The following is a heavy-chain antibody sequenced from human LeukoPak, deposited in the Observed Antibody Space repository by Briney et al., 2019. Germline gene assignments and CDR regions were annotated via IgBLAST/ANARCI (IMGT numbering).Heavy chain of an antibody. Sequence: PSETLSLTCTVSGGSISNYYWSWVRQPPGKGLEWIGYIYYSGSINYNPSLRSRVTISVDTSKSQFSLNLRFVTAADTAVYYCARHRYSGSFSFDYWGQGTLVTVSS. D-gene: IGHD1-26*01. CDR1: GGSISNYY. V-gene: IGHV4-59*08. J-gene: IGHJ4*02. CDR3: ARHRYSGSFSFDY. CDR2: IYYSGSI.